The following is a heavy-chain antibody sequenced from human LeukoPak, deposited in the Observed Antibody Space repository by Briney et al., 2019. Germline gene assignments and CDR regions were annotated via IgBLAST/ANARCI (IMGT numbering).Heavy chain of an antibody. CDR3: ARCRGSYWREDAFDI. CDR1: GFTFSSYW. Sequence: GGSLRLSCAAFGFTFSSYWMSWVRQAPGKGLEWVANIKQDGSEKYYVDSVKGRFTISRDNAKNSLYLQMNSLRAEDTAVYYCARCRGSYWREDAFDIWGQGTMVTVSS. J-gene: IGHJ3*02. V-gene: IGHV3-7*01. CDR2: IKQDGSEK. D-gene: IGHD1-26*01.